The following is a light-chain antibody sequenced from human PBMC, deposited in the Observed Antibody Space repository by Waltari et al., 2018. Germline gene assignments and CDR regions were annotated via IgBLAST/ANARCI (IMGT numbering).Light chain of an antibody. V-gene: IGKV1-39*01. Sequence: DIKMTKSPSSLSASVGDTVTFTCRASQSVSRYLNWYQQRPRGAPNLLIYRTSNLQGGVPSRFSGSGSGTDFTLTIDSLQPEDFATYYCQQSDGIPFTFGQGTKLEVK. CDR3: QQSDGIPFT. CDR2: RTS. J-gene: IGKJ2*01. CDR1: QSVSRY.